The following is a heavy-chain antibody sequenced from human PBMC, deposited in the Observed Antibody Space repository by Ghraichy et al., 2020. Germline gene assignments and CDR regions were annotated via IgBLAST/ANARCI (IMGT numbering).Heavy chain of an antibody. V-gene: IGHV3-21*06. D-gene: IGHD2-2*01. CDR1: GVTFSRSS. J-gene: IGHJ3*01. Sequence: LSLTCADSGVTFSRSSMNWVCQAPGKGLEWVSSISSTNNYIYYADSVKGRFTISRDNAKNSLYLEMNNLRAEDTAVYYCARDPCRGVVVLPAPGAGDVWGRGTIVTVSS. CDR2: ISSTNNYI. CDR3: ARDPCRGVVVLPAPGAGDV.